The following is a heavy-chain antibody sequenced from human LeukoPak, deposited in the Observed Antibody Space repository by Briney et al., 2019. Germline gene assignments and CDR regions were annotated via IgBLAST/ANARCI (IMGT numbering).Heavy chain of an antibody. CDR3: ARPTYCSSTSCSPGSFDI. CDR1: GGSISSGSYY. V-gene: IGHV4-61*10. J-gene: IGHJ3*02. CDR2: INHSGST. D-gene: IGHD2-2*01. Sequence: SETLSLTCTVSGGSISSGSYYWSWIRQPAGKGLEWIGEINHSGSTNYNPSLKSRVTISVDTSKNQFSLKLSSVTAADTAVYYCARPTYCSSTSCSPGSFDIWGQGTMVTVSS.